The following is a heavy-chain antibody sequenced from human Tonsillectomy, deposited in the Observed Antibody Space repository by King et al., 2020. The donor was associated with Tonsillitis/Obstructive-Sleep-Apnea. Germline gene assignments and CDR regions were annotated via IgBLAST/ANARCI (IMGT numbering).Heavy chain of an antibody. Sequence: VQLVESGGGLVQPGGSLRLSCAASGFTFSSYALSWVRQAPGKGLEWVSTISASGGSTYYADSVKGRFTISRDNSKNTLYLQMNSLRAEDTAVYFCGRGSYFPRDGAFDIGGQGTMVTVSS. D-gene: IGHD3-10*01. CDR3: GRGSYFPRDGAFDI. CDR2: ISASGGST. J-gene: IGHJ3*02. CDR1: GFTFSSYA. V-gene: IGHV3-23*04.